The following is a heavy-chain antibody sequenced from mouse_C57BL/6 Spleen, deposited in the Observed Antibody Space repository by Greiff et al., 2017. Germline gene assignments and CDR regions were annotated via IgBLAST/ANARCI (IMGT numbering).Heavy chain of an antibody. CDR2: IWTGGGT. V-gene: IGHV2-9-1*01. CDR1: GFSLTSYA. D-gene: IGHD1-1*01. Sequence: QVQLQQSGPGLVAPSQSLSITCTVSGFSLTSYAISWVRQPPGKGLEWLGVIWTGGGTNYNSALKSRLSISKDNSKSQVFLKMNSLQTDDTARYYCASSYYYGSSLGPMDYWGQGTSVTVSS. J-gene: IGHJ4*01. CDR3: ASSYYYGSSLGPMDY.